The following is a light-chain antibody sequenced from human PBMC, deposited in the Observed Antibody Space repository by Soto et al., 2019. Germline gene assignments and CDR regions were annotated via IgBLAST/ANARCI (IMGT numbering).Light chain of an antibody. Sequence: DIQMTQSPSTLSASVGDRVIITCRASQSISDYLAWYQQKPGKAPKLLIYDASSLESGVPSRFSGSGSGTEFTLTISSLQPDDFATYYCQQCNSYSWTFGQGTKVDIK. CDR2: DAS. CDR3: QQCNSYSWT. J-gene: IGKJ1*01. V-gene: IGKV1-5*01. CDR1: QSISDY.